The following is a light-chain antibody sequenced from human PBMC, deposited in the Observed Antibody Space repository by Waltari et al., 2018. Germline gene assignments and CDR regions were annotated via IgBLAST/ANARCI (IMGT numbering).Light chain of an antibody. CDR1: SSDIGNYNL. Sequence: QSALTQTPTVSGSPGQSITIPCSGTSSDIGNYNLVPWYQQHPGKAPTLMIYDVNKRPSGVSNRFSGSKSGNTAFLTISGLQTADEADYYCCSYAGSAISVFGGGTKLTVL. CDR3: CSYAGSAISV. J-gene: IGLJ3*02. V-gene: IGLV2-23*02. CDR2: DVN.